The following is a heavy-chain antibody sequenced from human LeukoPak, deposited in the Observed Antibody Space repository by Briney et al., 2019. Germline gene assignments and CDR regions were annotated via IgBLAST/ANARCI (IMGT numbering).Heavy chain of an antibody. V-gene: IGHV1-69*05. D-gene: IGHD3-9*01. CDR2: TIPIFGTA. Sequence: SVKVSCKASGGTFSSYAISWVRQAPGQVLDWMAGTIPIFGTANHAQKYQRRLTITTDDSTSTAYMELSSLRSEDTAVYYCARTPQTTIWTYNWFDPWGQGTLVTVSS. CDR3: ARTPQTTIWTYNWFDP. J-gene: IGHJ5*02. CDR1: GGTFSSYA.